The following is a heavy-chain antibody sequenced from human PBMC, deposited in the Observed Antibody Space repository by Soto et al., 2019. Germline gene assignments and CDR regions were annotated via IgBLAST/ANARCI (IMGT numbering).Heavy chain of an antibody. CDR2: INPAGTIT. D-gene: IGHD3-16*01. CDR3: TSDTFGLRDT. CDR1: GFPFSHYW. J-gene: IGHJ5*02. V-gene: IGHV3-74*01. Sequence: GGSLRLSCAASGFPFSHYWMHWVRQTPGKGLVWVSRINPAGTITNYADSVEGRFTISRDNADSALFLQMNSLSAEDTAIYYCTSDTFGLRDTWGQGTLVTVSS.